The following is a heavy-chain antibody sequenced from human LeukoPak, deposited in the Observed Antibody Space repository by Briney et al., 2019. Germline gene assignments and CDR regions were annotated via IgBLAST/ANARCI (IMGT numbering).Heavy chain of an antibody. CDR3: ARRNDWKYAFQI. V-gene: IGHV5-10-1*01. CDR2: IDPSDSYT. CDR1: GYSFTGYW. D-gene: IGHD1-1*01. Sequence: GESLKISCKGSGYSFTGYWINWVRQMPGKGLEWMGMIDPSDSYTSYSPSFQAHVTISADKSISTAYLQWSSLKASDTAMYYCARRNDWKYAFQIWGQGTMVTVSS. J-gene: IGHJ3*02.